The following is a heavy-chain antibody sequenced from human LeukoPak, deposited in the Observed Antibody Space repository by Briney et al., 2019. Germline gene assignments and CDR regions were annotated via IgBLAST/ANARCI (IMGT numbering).Heavy chain of an antibody. D-gene: IGHD6-13*01. CDR2: IYPGDSDT. V-gene: IGHV5-51*01. Sequence: GESLKISCKGSGYSFTSYWIGWVRQLPGKGLEWMGIIYPGDSDTRYSPSFQGQVTISADKSISTAYLQWSSLKASDTAMYYCARHRIVAAGENDYWGQGTLVTVSS. CDR1: GYSFTSYW. J-gene: IGHJ4*02. CDR3: ARHRIVAAGENDY.